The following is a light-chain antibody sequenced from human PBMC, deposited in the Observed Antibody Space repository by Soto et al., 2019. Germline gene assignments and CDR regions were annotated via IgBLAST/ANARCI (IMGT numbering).Light chain of an antibody. Sequence: DIQMTQSPSSLSASVGDRVTMTCRASQGIANNLAWYQQKPGKVPKLLIYAASALQPGVPSRFSGSGSGTDFTLTISSLQPEDVATFYCQNYNSAPFTFGGGTQVEIK. CDR2: AAS. V-gene: IGKV1-27*01. CDR3: QNYNSAPFT. J-gene: IGKJ4*01. CDR1: QGIANN.